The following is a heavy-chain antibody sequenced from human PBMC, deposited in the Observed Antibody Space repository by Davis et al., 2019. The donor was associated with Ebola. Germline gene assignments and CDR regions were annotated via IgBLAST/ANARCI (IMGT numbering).Heavy chain of an antibody. J-gene: IGHJ4*02. Sequence: GESLKISCAASGFNFRSYGMHWVRQAPGKGLEWVAVIWYDGSNKHYADSVKGRFTISRDNSKNTLYLQMNSLRAEDTAVYYCAKDSYPMVRGVGDYWGQGTLVTVSS. V-gene: IGHV3-33*06. D-gene: IGHD3-10*01. CDR3: AKDSYPMVRGVGDY. CDR1: GFNFRSYG. CDR2: IWYDGSNK.